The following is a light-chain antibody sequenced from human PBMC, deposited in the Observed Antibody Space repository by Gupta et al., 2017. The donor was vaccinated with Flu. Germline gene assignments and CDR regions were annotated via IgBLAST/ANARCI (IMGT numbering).Light chain of an antibody. J-gene: IGKJ4*01. CDR3: QLSSA. CDR2: DIS. Sequence: EIVLTQSPATLSLSPGERTTLPCRASQTFPNFLAWYQHKPGQAPRLLIYDISKRATGIPARFSGNGSGTDFFLTINSLAPEDSAVYYCQLSSAFGGGTTVEIK. V-gene: IGKV3-11*01. CDR1: QTFPNF.